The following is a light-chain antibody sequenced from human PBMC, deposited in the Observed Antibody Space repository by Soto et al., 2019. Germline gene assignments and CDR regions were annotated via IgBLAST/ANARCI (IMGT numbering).Light chain of an antibody. CDR3: QVWHSGSDHYV. Sequence: SYELTQPPSVSVAPGQTARITCGGNNIGTERVHWYQQRPGQAPVVVVYDDSDRPSRIPERFSGSNSGNTATLTISRVEAGDEADYYCQVWHSGSDHYVFGTATKVTVL. CDR2: DDS. J-gene: IGLJ1*01. V-gene: IGLV3-21*02. CDR1: NIGTER.